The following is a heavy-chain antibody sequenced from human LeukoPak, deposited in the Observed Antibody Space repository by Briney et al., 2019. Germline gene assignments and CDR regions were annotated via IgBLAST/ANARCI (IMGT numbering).Heavy chain of an antibody. Sequence: SETLSLTCTVSGYSISSGYLWGWIRQPPGKGLEWIGSIDGSGSSYYNPSLKSRVTISVDTSKNQFSLKLSSVTAADTAVYYCARDQSPHAFDIWGQGTMVTVSS. CDR3: ARDQSPHAFDI. V-gene: IGHV4-38-2*02. J-gene: IGHJ3*02. CDR2: IDGSGSS. CDR1: GYSISSGYL.